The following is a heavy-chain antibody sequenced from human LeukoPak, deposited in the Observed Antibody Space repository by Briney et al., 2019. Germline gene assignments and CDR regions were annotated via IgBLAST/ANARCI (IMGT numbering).Heavy chain of an antibody. J-gene: IGHJ3*01. Sequence: GGSLRLSCAASGFTFSSYGTHWVRQAPGKGLEWVAVIWYDGSNKCYADSVKGRFTISRDNSKNTLYLQMNSLRAEDTAIYYCATDAQLGSWGQGTMVTVSS. CDR3: ATDAQLGS. D-gene: IGHD5-24*01. V-gene: IGHV3-33*01. CDR2: IWYDGSNK. CDR1: GFTFSSYG.